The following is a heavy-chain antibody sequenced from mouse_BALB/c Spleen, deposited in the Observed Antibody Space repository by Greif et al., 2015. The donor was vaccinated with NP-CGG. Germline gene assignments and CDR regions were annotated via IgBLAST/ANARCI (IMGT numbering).Heavy chain of an antibody. Sequence: DVLLVESGGGLVQPGGSMKLSCVASGFTFSNYWMNWVRQSPEQGLEWVAEIRLKSNNYATHYAESVKGRFTISRDDSKSSVYLQMNNVRAEDTGIYYCTSGFAYWGQGTLVTVSA. CDR1: GFTFSNYW. V-gene: IGHV6-6*02. CDR2: IRLKSNNYAT. J-gene: IGHJ3*01. CDR3: TSGFAY.